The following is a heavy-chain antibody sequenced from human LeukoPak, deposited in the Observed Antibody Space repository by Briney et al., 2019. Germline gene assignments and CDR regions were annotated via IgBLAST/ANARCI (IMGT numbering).Heavy chain of an antibody. CDR1: GYTFTGYY. CDR3: AKALQTIVATTVSH. D-gene: IGHD5-12*01. J-gene: IGHJ3*01. V-gene: IGHV1-2*02. CDR2: INPNSGGT. Sequence: ASVKVSCKASGYTFTGYYMHWVRQAPGQGLEWMGWINPNSGGTNYAQKFQGRVTMTRDTSISTAYMELSRLRSDDTAVYYCAKALQTIVATTVSHWGQGTMVTVSS.